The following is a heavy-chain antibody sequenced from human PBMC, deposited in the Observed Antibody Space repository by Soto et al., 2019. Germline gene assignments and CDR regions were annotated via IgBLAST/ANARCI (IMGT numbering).Heavy chain of an antibody. D-gene: IGHD2-21*01. CDR1: GGSISSYY. Sequence: QVQLQESGPGLVKPSETLSLTCTVSGGSISSYYWSWIRQPPGKGLEWIGYIYYSGSTNYNPSLKSRVTISVDTSKNQFSLKLSSVTAADTAVYYCAREGELDYMDVWGKGTTVTVSS. CDR3: AREGELDYMDV. CDR2: IYYSGST. V-gene: IGHV4-59*01. J-gene: IGHJ6*03.